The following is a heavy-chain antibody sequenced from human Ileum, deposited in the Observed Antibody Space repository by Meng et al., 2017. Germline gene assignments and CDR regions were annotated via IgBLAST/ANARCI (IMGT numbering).Heavy chain of an antibody. CDR3: AREFYVDTAMVIDS. D-gene: IGHD5-18*01. CDR2: IYYDGSS. CDR1: NGSLTNVNNY. J-gene: IGHJ4*02. Sequence: QVQLQESGPGLVKPSQTLSLTCRASNGSLTNVNNYWNWIRQAPGQALEHIGYIYYDGSSYATPSLKSRVTMSIDTSTNQFSLRLDSVTAADTAVYYCAREFYVDTAMVIDSWGPGALVTVSS. V-gene: IGHV4-30-4*01.